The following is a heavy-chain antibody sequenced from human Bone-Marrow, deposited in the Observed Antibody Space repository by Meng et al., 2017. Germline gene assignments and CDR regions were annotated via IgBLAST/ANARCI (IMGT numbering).Heavy chain of an antibody. V-gene: IGHV3-30*01. CDR2: ISYDGSNK. CDR1: GFTFSSYA. J-gene: IGHJ4*02. Sequence: QVQLVASGGGVVQPGRSLRLSCAASGFTFSSYAMHWVRQAPGKGLEWVAVISYDGSNKYYADSVKGRFTISRDNSKNTLYLQMNSLRAEDTAVYYCASTGYSSSWHQGGYWGQGTLVTVSS. CDR3: ASTGYSSSWHQGGY. D-gene: IGHD6-13*01.